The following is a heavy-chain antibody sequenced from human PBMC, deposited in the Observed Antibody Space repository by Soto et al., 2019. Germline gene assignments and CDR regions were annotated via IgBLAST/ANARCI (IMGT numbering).Heavy chain of an antibody. J-gene: IGHJ5*02. CDR2: ISAYNGNT. CDR1: GYTFTSYG. D-gene: IGHD2-2*02. V-gene: IGHV1-18*04. CDR3: AMTGYCSSTSCYTGGWFDP. Sequence: ASVKVSCKASGYTFTSYGISWVRQAPGKGLEWMGWISAYNGNTNYAQKLQGRVTMTTDTSTSTAYMELRSLRSDDTAVYYCAMTGYCSSTSCYTGGWFDPWGQGTLVTVSS.